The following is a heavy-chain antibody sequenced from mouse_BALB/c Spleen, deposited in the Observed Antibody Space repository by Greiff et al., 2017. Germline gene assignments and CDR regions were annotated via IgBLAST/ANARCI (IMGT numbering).Heavy chain of an antibody. Sequence: EVQRVESGGGLVKPGGSLKLSCAASGFTFSDYYMYWVRQTPEKRLEWVATISDGGSYTYYPDSVKGRFTISRDNAKNNLYLQMSSLKSEDTAMYYCARGDFDEGYFYVWGAGTTVTVSS. CDR2: ISDGGSYT. J-gene: IGHJ1*01. CDR3: ARGDFDEGYFYV. CDR1: GFTFSDYY. D-gene: IGHD2-3*01. V-gene: IGHV5-4*02.